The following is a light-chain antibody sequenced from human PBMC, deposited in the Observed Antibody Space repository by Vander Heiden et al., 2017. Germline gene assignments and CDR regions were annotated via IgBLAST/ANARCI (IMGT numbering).Light chain of an antibody. V-gene: IGLV2-8*01. CDR3: SSYVGSNNYV. Sequence: QSALTQPPSASGSPGQSVAISCTGTSSDVADYKYVSWYQQHPGKAPKLMIYEVTERPSGVPDRFSGSKSGNTASLTVSGLQAEDEADYYCSSYVGSNNYVFGTGTKVTVL. J-gene: IGLJ1*01. CDR1: SSDVADYKY. CDR2: EVT.